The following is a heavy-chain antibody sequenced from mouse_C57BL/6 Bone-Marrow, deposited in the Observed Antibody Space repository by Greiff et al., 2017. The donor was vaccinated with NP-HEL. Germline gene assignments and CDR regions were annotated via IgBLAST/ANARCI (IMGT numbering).Heavy chain of an antibody. CDR3: ASYYDYAMDY. D-gene: IGHD2-1*01. Sequence: EVKVEESGGGLVKPGGSLKLSCAASGFTFSSYAMSWVRQTPEKRLEWVATISDGGSYTYYPDNVKGRFTIYRDNAKNNLYLQMSHLKSEDTAMYYCASYYDYAMDYWGQGTSVTVSS. CDR1: GFTFSSYA. V-gene: IGHV5-4*03. CDR2: ISDGGSYT. J-gene: IGHJ4*01.